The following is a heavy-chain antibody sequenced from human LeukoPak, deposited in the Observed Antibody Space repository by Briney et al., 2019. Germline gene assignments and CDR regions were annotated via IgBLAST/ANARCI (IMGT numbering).Heavy chain of an antibody. CDR1: GRSFSGYY. CDR3: ARFREQQLFYYYYHMDV. V-gene: IGHV4-34*01. D-gene: IGHD1/OR15-1a*01. J-gene: IGHJ6*03. CDR2: INHSGST. Sequence: PSETLSLTCAVYGRSFSGYYWSWSRQPPGKGLEWIGEINHSGSTNYNPSLKSRVTISLDTSKNQFSLNLSSVTAADTAVYYCARFREQQLFYYYYHMDVCGKGTTVTVSS.